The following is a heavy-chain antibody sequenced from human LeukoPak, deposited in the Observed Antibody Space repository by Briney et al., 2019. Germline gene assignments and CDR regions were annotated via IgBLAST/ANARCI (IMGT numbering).Heavy chain of an antibody. V-gene: IGHV7-4-1*02. CDR1: GYTFTSYA. D-gene: IGHD3-22*01. Sequence: ASVKVSCKASGYTFTSYAMDWVRQAPGQGLEWMGWINTNTGNPTYAQGFTGRFVFSLDTSVSTAYLQISSLKAEDTAVYYCARDGYYYDSSGYNVGPSYYYYMDVWGKGTTVTVSS. J-gene: IGHJ6*03. CDR3: ARDGYYYDSSGYNVGPSYYYYMDV. CDR2: INTNTGNP.